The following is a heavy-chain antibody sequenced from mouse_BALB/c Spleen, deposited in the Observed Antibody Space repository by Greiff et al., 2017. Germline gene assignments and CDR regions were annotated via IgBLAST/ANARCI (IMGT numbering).Heavy chain of an antibody. V-gene: IGHV5-12-2*01. J-gene: IGHJ1*01. CDR2: ISNGGGST. Sequence: EVKLVESGGGLVQPGGSLKLSCAASGFTFSSYTMSWVRQTPEKRLEWVAYISNGGGSTYYPDTVKGRFTISRDNAKNTLYLQMSSLKSEDTAMYYCARGGYFDVWGAGTTVTVSS. CDR1: GFTFSSYT. CDR3: ARGGYFDV.